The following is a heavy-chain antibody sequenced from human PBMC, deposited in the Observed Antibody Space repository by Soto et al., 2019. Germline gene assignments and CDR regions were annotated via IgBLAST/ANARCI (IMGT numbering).Heavy chain of an antibody. CDR1: GFTFSSYA. Sequence: PGGSLRLSCAASGFTFSSYAMSWVRQAPGKGLEWVSAISGSGGSTYYADSAKGRFTISRDNSKNTLYLQMNSLRAEDTAVYYCAKGSTYYDILTGLYYWGQGTLVTVSS. CDR3: AKGSTYYDILTGLYY. D-gene: IGHD3-9*01. CDR2: ISGSGGST. J-gene: IGHJ4*02. V-gene: IGHV3-23*01.